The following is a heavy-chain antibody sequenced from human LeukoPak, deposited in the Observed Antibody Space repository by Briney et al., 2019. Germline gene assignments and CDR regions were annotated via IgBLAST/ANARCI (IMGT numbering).Heavy chain of an antibody. Sequence: GRSLRLSCAASGFTFSKNGMHWVRQAPGKGLEWVAVISYDGSDKYYADSVKGRFTISRDNSKNTLYLQMNSLRAEDTAVYYCAKNHYFDYWGQGNLVTVSS. CDR3: AKNHYFDY. CDR2: ISYDGSDK. J-gene: IGHJ4*02. CDR1: GFTFSKNG. V-gene: IGHV3-30*18.